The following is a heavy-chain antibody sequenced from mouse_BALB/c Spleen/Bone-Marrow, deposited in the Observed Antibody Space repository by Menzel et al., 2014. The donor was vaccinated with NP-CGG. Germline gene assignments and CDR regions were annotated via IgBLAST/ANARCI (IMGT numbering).Heavy chain of an antibody. Sequence: LVESGAELVRPGTSVKVSCKASGYAFTNYLIEWVKQRPGQGLEWIGVINPGSGGTNYNEKFKGKATLTADKSPSTAYMQLSSLTSDDSAVYFCARRDYSFAYWGQGTLVTVSA. J-gene: IGHJ3*01. D-gene: IGHD2-13*01. V-gene: IGHV1-54*01. CDR1: GYAFTNYL. CDR2: INPGSGGT. CDR3: ARRDYSFAY.